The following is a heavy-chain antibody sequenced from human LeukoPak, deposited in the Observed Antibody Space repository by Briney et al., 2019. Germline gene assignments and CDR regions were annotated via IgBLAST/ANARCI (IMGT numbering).Heavy chain of an antibody. V-gene: IGHV3-23*01. D-gene: IGHD6-19*01. CDR2: LSGSGITT. Sequence: GGSLRLSCAASGFTFSNSAMSWVRQAPGKGLEWVSTLSGSGITTYYADSVKGRFTISRGNSKNTLYLQMNSLRAEDTAVYYCAKGIYSSGWSYFDYWGQGTLVTVSS. CDR3: AKGIYSSGWSYFDY. J-gene: IGHJ4*02. CDR1: GFTFSNSA.